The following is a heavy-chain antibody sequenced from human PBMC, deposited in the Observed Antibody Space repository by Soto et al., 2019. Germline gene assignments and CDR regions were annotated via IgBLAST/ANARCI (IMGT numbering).Heavy chain of an antibody. CDR1: GFSLTTSGVG. CDR3: AHRARFGAAPYYDGMDV. V-gene: IGHV2-5*02. Sequence: QITLKESGPTLVKPTQTLTLTCTFSGFSLTTSGVGVGWISQPPGKAREWLALIYWDDDKRYRPSLKSRHNSNKDNSKNQVVHTMTNVYPVDTATDYCAHRARFGAAPYYDGMDVWGQGTTVTVS. J-gene: IGHJ6*02. D-gene: IGHD3-10*01. CDR2: IYWDDDK.